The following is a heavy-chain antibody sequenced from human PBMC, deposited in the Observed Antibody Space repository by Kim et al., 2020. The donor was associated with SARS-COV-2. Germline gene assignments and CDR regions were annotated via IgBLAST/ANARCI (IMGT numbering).Heavy chain of an antibody. J-gene: IGHJ4*02. CDR3: AHSTPYGSGWYGIIYYFDY. Sequence: SGPTLVNPTQTLTLTCTFSGFSLSTSGVGVGWIRQPPGKALEWLALIYWDDDKRYSPSLKSRLTITKDTSKNQVVLTMTNMDPVDTATYYCAHSTPYGSGWYGIIYYFDYWGQGTLVTVSS. CDR2: IYWDDDK. CDR1: GFSLSTSGVG. V-gene: IGHV2-5*02. D-gene: IGHD6-19*01.